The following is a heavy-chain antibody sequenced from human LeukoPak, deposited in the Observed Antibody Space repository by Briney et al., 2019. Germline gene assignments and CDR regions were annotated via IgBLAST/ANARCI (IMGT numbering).Heavy chain of an antibody. CDR2: IYSGGDT. Sequence: PGGSLGLSCAPSGFTVSSNYMSWVRQAPGKGLKWVSVIYSGGDTFYADSVKGRFTISRDNSKNTLYLQMNSLRAEDTAVYYCAAKVELRSNGPYFNSWGQGTLVTVSS. CDR1: GFTVSSNY. CDR3: AAKVELRSNGPYFNS. J-gene: IGHJ4*02. V-gene: IGHV3-53*01. D-gene: IGHD1-7*01.